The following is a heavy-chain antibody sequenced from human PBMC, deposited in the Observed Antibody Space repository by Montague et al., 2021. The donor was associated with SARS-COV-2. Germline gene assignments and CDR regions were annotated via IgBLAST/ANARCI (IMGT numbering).Heavy chain of an antibody. CDR2: IYDGGAV. V-gene: IGHV4-59*01. D-gene: IGHD4-23*01. CDR3: VGDHPYGGPRGAYDI. CDR1: GGSITGYY. J-gene: IGHJ3*02. Sequence: TLSLMCTVSGGSITGYYWSWLRRSPGRGLEWIAYIYDGGAVNYNPSLGSRVTITTDTSKNQLSLKVNSVTAADTAVYYCVGDHPYGGPRGAYDIWGQGTVVTVSS.